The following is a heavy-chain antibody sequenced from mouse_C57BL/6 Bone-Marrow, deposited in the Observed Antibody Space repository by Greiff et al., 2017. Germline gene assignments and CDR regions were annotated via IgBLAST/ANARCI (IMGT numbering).Heavy chain of an antibody. CDR3: ARDNDYDGAWFAY. CDR1: GFTFSSYA. Sequence: EVQRVESGGGLVKPGGSLKLSCAASGFTFSSYAMSWVRQTPEKRLEWVATISDGGSYTYYPDNVKGRFTISRDDAKNNLYLQMSHLKSEDTAMYYCARDNDYDGAWFAYWGQGTLVTVSA. V-gene: IGHV5-4*01. J-gene: IGHJ3*01. CDR2: ISDGGSYT. D-gene: IGHD2-4*01.